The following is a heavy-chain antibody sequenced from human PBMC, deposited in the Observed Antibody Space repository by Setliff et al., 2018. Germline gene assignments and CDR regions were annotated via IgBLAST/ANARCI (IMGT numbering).Heavy chain of an antibody. CDR1: GFTSSRYW. D-gene: IGHD1-1*01. V-gene: IGHV3-7*04. CDR2: IKQDGSEK. CDR3: ARVRNNWAYGMDV. Sequence: PGGSRRPSCTASGFTSSRYWMSWVRQAPGKGLGWAANIKQDGSEKYYADSVKGRFTISRDNAKNSLYLQMNSLRGEDTGVYFCARVRNNWAYGMDVWGQGTTVTVSS. J-gene: IGHJ6*02.